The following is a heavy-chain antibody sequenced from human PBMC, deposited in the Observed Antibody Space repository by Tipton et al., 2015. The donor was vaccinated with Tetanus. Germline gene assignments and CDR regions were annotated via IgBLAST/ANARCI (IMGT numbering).Heavy chain of an antibody. Sequence: QVQLVQSGAEVKKPGASLKVSCKASGYTFTGYYLYWVRQAPGQGLEWMGWIDPNSGGTIYAQKFQGRVTMTRDTSISTAYMELSRLRSDDTAGYYCARDRGDYIYYGMDVWGPGTTVTVTS. CDR1: GYTFTGYY. V-gene: IGHV1-2*02. CDR3: ARDRGDYIYYGMDV. D-gene: IGHD3-22*01. CDR2: IDPNSGGT. J-gene: IGHJ6*02.